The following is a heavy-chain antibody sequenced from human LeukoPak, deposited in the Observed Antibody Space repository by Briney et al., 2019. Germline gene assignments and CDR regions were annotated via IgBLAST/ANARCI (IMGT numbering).Heavy chain of an antibody. Sequence: SETLSLTCTVSGGSIRDYYWSWIRQPPGKGLEWIGYIYDTGTTNYNPSLKSRVTISVDTSKSQFSLTLSSVTAADTAVYYCARNGEAVAGTSFFDYWGQGTLVTVSS. J-gene: IGHJ4*02. V-gene: IGHV4-59*01. D-gene: IGHD6-19*01. CDR1: GGSIRDYY. CDR3: ARNGEAVAGTSFFDY. CDR2: IYDTGTT.